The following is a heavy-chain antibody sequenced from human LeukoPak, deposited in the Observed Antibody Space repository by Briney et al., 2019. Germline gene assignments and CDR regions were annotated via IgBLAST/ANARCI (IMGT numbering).Heavy chain of an antibody. CDR2: ISYDGSNK. CDR3: AKVPNPTYCGGDCYPDY. D-gene: IGHD2-21*02. J-gene: IGHJ4*02. V-gene: IGHV3-30*18. Sequence: GSLRLSCAASGFTFSSYGMHWVRQAPGKGLEWVAIISYDGSNKYYADSVKGRFTISRDNSKNTLYLQVNSLRAEDTAVYYCAKVPNPTYCGGDCYPDYWGQGTLVTVSS. CDR1: GFTFSSYG.